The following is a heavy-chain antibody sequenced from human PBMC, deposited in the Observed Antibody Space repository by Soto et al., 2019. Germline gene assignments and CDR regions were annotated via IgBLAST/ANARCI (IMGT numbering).Heavy chain of an antibody. CDR3: ARAQTPTESDY. J-gene: IGHJ4*02. CDR1: GYTFTSYG. CDR2: FNTYNGNT. D-gene: IGHD4-4*01. Sequence: QVQLVQSGAEVKKPGASVKVSCKASGYTFTSYGITWVRQAPGQGLEWMGWFNTYNGNTNYAQKFQGRVTMTTDTSTSTAHMELRSLRTDDTAVDYYARAQTPTESDYWGQGTLVTVSS. V-gene: IGHV1-18*01.